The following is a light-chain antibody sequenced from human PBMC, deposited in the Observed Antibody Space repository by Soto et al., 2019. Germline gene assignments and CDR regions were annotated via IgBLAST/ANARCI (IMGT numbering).Light chain of an antibody. J-gene: IGKJ2*01. CDR3: MQVLQTPYT. V-gene: IGKV2-28*01. CDR2: LGS. CDR1: GDLQRSHGYSY. Sequence: DIVMTQSPLSLPVIPGEPASISCRSSGDLQRSHGYSYLDWYLQKPGQSPQLLIYLGSNRASWVPDRFSGSGSGTDFTLKISRVEAEDVGVYSCMQVLQTPYTFGQGTRLEIK.